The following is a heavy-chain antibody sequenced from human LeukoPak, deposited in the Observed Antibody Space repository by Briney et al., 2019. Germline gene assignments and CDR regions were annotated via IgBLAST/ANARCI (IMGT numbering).Heavy chain of an antibody. Sequence: PGGSLRLSCAASGFNFSSYAMSWVRRAPGKGLEWVSAISGSGGSTYYADSVKGRFTISRDNAKNSLYLQMNSLRVEDTAVYYCAREAPYGDYVEWFDPWGQGTLVTFSS. CDR2: ISGSGGST. CDR1: GFNFSSYA. J-gene: IGHJ5*02. CDR3: AREAPYGDYVEWFDP. V-gene: IGHV3-23*01. D-gene: IGHD4-17*01.